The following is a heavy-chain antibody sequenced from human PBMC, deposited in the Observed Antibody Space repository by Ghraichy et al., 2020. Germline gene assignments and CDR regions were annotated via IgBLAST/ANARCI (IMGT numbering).Heavy chain of an antibody. J-gene: IGHJ6*03. Sequence: GGSLRLSCAASGFTVSSNYMSWVRQAPGKGLEWVSVIYSGGSTYYADSVKGRFTISRDNSKNTLYLQMNSLGAEDTAVYYCARGRRDTYYDILTGHYYYYYYYMDVWGKGTTVTVSS. V-gene: IGHV3-53*01. CDR1: GFTVSSNY. CDR2: IYSGGST. CDR3: ARGRRDTYYDILTGHYYYYYYYMDV. D-gene: IGHD3-9*01.